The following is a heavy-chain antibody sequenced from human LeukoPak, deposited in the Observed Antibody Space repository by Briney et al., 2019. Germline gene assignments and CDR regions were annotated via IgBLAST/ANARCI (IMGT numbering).Heavy chain of an antibody. CDR2: ISASGGST. Sequence: PGGSLRLSCTASGFTFSSYTMTWVRQAPEKGLEWVSTISASGGSTYYADSVEGRFTISRDNSKNTLYLQMNSLRAEDTAVYYCAKGILGYCSGGSCYLDYWGRGTLVTVSS. J-gene: IGHJ4*02. D-gene: IGHD2-15*01. CDR1: GFTFSSYT. V-gene: IGHV3-23*01. CDR3: AKGILGYCSGGSCYLDY.